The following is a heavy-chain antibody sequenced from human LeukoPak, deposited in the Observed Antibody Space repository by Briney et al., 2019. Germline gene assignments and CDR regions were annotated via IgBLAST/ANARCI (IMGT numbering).Heavy chain of an antibody. D-gene: IGHD3-10*01. J-gene: IGHJ4*02. Sequence: SETLSLTCTVSGGSISSYYWSWIRQPPGKGLEWIGYIYTSGSTNYNPSLKSRVTISVDTSKNQFSLKLSSVTAADTAVYYCARGEVRSGHFDHWGQGTLVTVSS. V-gene: IGHV4-4*09. CDR2: IYTSGST. CDR3: ARGEVRSGHFDH. CDR1: GGSISSYY.